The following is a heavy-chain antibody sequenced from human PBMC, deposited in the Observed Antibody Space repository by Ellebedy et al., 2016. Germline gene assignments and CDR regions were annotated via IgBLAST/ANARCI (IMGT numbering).Heavy chain of an antibody. CDR2: ISASGSPV. J-gene: IGHJ4*02. CDR1: GFTFSSCS. D-gene: IGHD3-10*01. CDR3: ARLKSYYVPFDY. V-gene: IGHV3-48*02. Sequence: GGSLRLSCAASGFTFSSCSMNWVRQAPGKGLEWVAYISASGSPVYYADSVKGRFTISRDNAKNSVYLQMNSLRDDDTAVYYCARLKSYYVPFDYWGQGTLLTVSS.